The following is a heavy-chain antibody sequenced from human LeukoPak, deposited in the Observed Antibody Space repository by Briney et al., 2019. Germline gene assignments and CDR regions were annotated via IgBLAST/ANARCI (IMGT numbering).Heavy chain of an antibody. J-gene: IGHJ5*02. V-gene: IGHV4-39*07. CDR1: GGSISSSSYY. CDR2: IYYSGST. D-gene: IGHD3-22*01. Sequence: SETLSLTCTVSGGSISSSSYYWGWIRQPPGKGLEWIGSIYYSGSTHYNPSLKSRVTISVDTSKNQFSLKLSSVTAADTAVYYCARGAAYYDSSGYYWFDPWGQGTLVTVSS. CDR3: ARGAAYYDSSGYYWFDP.